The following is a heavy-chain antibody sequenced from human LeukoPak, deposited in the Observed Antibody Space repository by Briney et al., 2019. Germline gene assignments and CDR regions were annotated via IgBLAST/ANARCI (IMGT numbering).Heavy chain of an antibody. D-gene: IGHD4-17*01. CDR3: AIFQGTYGDNDNDY. J-gene: IGHJ4*02. Sequence: SVKVSCKASGGTFSSYDINWVRLPPAKGREWMGGIISMVNTPKYAQKFQGRVTITADESTSTGYMEVSSLRSEDTAVYYCAIFQGTYGDNDNDYWGQGTLVTVSS. CDR2: IISMVNTP. CDR1: GGTFSSYD. V-gene: IGHV1-69*13.